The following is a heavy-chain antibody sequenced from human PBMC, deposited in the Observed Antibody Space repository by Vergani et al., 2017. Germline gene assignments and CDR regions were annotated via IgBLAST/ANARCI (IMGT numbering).Heavy chain of an antibody. CDR1: GYIFKDNG. V-gene: IGHV7-4-1*02. CDR3: ARDADWVPSGHDGMDV. D-gene: IGHD3/OR15-3a*01. J-gene: IGHJ6*02. CDR2: INTYTGTP. Sequence: QVQMVQSGSELRTPGASVKVSCQASGYIFKDNGITWVRQDPGQGLKWNGKINTYTGTPTYAQGFKGRFVFTLDTAVGTAYLQISSLKAEDTAVYFCARDADWVPSGHDGMDVWGHGTAVTVS.